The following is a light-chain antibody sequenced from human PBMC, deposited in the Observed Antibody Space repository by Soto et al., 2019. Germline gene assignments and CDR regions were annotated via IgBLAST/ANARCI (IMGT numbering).Light chain of an antibody. V-gene: IGLV2-14*01. CDR3: SSYTSSNTYV. J-gene: IGLJ1*01. Sequence: QSALTQPASASGSPGQSITISCTGTSSDVGGYNYVSWYQQHPGKAPKLMIYEVSNRPSGVSNRFSGSKSGNTASLTISGLQAEDEADYYCSSYTSSNTYVFGTGTKVTVL. CDR2: EVS. CDR1: SSDVGGYNY.